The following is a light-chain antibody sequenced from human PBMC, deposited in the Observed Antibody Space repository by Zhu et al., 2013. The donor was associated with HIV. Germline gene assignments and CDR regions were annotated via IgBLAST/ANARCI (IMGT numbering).Light chain of an antibody. CDR2: KAS. CDR1: ESISSR. CDR3: QQYNDYPLT. V-gene: IGKV1-5*03. J-gene: IGKJ4*01. Sequence: DIQMTQSPSTLSASVGDRVTITYRASESISSRLAWYQQKPGKAPNLMIFKASSLESGVPSRFSGSGSGTEFTLTISSLQPDDFATYYCQQYNDYPLTFGGGTKVEIK.